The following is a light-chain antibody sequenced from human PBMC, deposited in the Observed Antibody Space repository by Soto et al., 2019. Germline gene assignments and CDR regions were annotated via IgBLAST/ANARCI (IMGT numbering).Light chain of an antibody. Sequence: EIVLTQSPGTLSLSPXXXATXSCRASQSVSSSYLAWYQQKPGQAPRLLIYGASSRATGIPDRFSGSGSGTDFTLTISRLEPEDFAVYYCQQYGSSPLTFGGGTKVEIK. CDR1: QSVSSSY. J-gene: IGKJ4*01. CDR2: GAS. CDR3: QQYGSSPLT. V-gene: IGKV3-20*01.